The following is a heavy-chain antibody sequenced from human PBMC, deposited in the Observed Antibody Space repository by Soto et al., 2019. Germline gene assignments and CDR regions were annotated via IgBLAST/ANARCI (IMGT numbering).Heavy chain of an antibody. Sequence: SVKVSCKASGGTFSSYAISWVRQAPGQGLEWMGGIIPIFGTANYAQKFQGRVAITADKSTSTAYMELSSLRSEDTAVYYCAREYYYGSVSWFDPWGQGTLVTVSS. CDR2: IIPIFGTA. CDR3: AREYYYGSVSWFDP. CDR1: GGTFSSYA. D-gene: IGHD3-10*01. J-gene: IGHJ5*02. V-gene: IGHV1-69*06.